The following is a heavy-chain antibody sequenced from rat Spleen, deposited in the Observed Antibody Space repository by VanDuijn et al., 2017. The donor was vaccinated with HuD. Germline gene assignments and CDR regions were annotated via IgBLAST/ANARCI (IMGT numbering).Heavy chain of an antibody. D-gene: IGHD4-3*01. CDR2: ISSDGSST. CDR3: ARHFGY. J-gene: IGHJ2*01. CDR1: GFTFNNYG. V-gene: IGHV5-29*01. Sequence: EVQLVESDGGLVQPGRSLKLSCAASGFTFNNYGMAWVRQVPTKGLEWVATISSDGSSTYYRDSVKGRFTISRDNAKNTLYLQMDSLRSEDTATYYCARHFGYWGQGVMVTVSS.